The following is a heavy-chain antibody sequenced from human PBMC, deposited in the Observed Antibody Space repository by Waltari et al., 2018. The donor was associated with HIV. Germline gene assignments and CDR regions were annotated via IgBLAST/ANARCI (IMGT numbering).Heavy chain of an antibody. CDR3: ARDKVAGAMDGGDGMDV. Sequence: EVQLVESGGSVVRPGGSLRLSCAASGFTLEDYGMSWVRQAPGKGLEWLSGINWNAGSLGYADSVKGRFTISRDTAKNALYLQMNNLRAEDTALYHCARDKVAGAMDGGDGMDVWGQGTTVIVSS. V-gene: IGHV3-20*01. D-gene: IGHD2-2*01. J-gene: IGHJ6*02. CDR1: GFTLEDYG. CDR2: INWNAGSL.